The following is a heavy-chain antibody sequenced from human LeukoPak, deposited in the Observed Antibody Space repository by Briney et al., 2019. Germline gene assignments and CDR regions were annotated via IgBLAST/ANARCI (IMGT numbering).Heavy chain of an antibody. Sequence: GGSLRLSCAASGFTFRNYGMHWVRQAPGKGLEWVAVIWYDGSNKYYDDSVKGRFTISRDNSKNTLYLQVDSLRAEDTAVYYCAKDIRYSSSWYADYWGQGTLVTVSS. D-gene: IGHD6-13*01. CDR3: AKDIRYSSSWYADY. CDR2: IWYDGSNK. J-gene: IGHJ4*02. V-gene: IGHV3-33*03. CDR1: GFTFRNYG.